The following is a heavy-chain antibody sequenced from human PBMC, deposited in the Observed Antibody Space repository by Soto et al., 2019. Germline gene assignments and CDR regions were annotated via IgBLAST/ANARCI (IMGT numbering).Heavy chain of an antibody. J-gene: IGHJ4*02. CDR2: INFNSGGT. Sequence: ASVKVSCKASEYTLTGYYMHWVRQAPGQGLEWMGWINFNSGGTNYAQKFQGRVTMTRDTSISTAYMELSSLRSDDMAVYYCARGRTTGVDYWGQGTLVTVSS. CDR1: EYTLTGYY. CDR3: ARGRTTGVDY. D-gene: IGHD3-10*01. V-gene: IGHV1-2*02.